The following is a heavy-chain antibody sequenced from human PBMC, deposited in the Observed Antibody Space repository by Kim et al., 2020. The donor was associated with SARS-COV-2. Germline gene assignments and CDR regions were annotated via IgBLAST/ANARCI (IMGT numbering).Heavy chain of an antibody. V-gene: IGHV3-21*01. Sequence: GGSLRLSCAASGFTFSSYSMNWVRQAPGKGLEWVSSISSSSSYLYYADSVKGRFTISRDNTKNSLFLQMNSLRAEDMAVYYCARTRDSGWSYFDYWGQGTLVTVSS. D-gene: IGHD6-19*01. J-gene: IGHJ4*02. CDR2: ISSSSSYL. CDR1: GFTFSSYS. CDR3: ARTRDSGWSYFDY.